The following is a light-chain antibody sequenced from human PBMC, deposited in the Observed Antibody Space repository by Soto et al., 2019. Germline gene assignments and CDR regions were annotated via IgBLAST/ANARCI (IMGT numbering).Light chain of an antibody. CDR3: QQSYSTPWT. CDR2: AAS. V-gene: IGKV1-39*01. Sequence: DIQMTQSPCTLSAAVGDTVTVIGRGSQSVSGWLAWYQQKPGKAPKLLIYAASSLQSGVPSRFSGSGSGTDFTLTISSLQPEDFATYYCQQSYSTPWTFGQGTKVDIK. J-gene: IGKJ1*01. CDR1: QSVSGW.